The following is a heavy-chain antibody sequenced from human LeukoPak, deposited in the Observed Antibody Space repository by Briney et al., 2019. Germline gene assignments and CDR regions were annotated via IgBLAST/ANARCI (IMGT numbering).Heavy chain of an antibody. Sequence: GGSLRLSCAASGFTFSNYGMQWVRQAPGKGLEWVSYISSSSSTIYYADSVKGRFTISRDNAKNSLYLQMNSLRAEDTAVYYCARDSGYCSSTSCPNWFDPWGQGTLVTVSS. V-gene: IGHV3-48*01. CDR2: ISSSSSTI. J-gene: IGHJ5*02. CDR3: ARDSGYCSSTSCPNWFDP. D-gene: IGHD2-2*01. CDR1: GFTFSNYG.